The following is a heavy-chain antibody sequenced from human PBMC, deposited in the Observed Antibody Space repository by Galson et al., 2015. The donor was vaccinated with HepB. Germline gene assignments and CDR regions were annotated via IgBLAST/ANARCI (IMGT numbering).Heavy chain of an antibody. D-gene: IGHD1-26*01. Sequence: SVKVSCKASGGTFSSYAISWVRQAPGQGLEWVGDIIPTFGTTNYAHKFRGRVTITADESSTTAYMELTSLRPEDTAVYFCAREGGRPAIYDVDIWGQGIPVTVAS. CDR1: GGTFSSYA. CDR2: IIPTFGTT. CDR3: AREGGRPAIYDVDI. J-gene: IGHJ4*02. V-gene: IGHV1-69*13.